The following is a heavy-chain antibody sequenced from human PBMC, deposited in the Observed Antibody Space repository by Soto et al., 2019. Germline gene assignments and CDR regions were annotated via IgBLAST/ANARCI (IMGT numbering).Heavy chain of an antibody. V-gene: IGHV3-30-3*01. CDR1: GFTFSSYA. CDR3: ARVGLKESYFDY. J-gene: IGHJ4*02. D-gene: IGHD3-10*01. Sequence: GGSLRLSCAASGFTFSSYAMHWVRQAPGKGLEWVAVISYDGSNKYYADSVKGRFTISRDNSKNTLYLQMNSLRAEDTAVYYCARVGLKESYFDYWGQGTLVTVS. CDR2: ISYDGSNK.